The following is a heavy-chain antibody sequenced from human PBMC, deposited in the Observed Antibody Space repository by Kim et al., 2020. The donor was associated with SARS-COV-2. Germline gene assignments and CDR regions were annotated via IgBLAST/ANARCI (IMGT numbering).Heavy chain of an antibody. D-gene: IGHD6-13*01. CDR2: IGTAGDT. V-gene: IGHV3-13*01. CDR1: GFTFSSYD. Sequence: GGSLRLSCAASGFTFSSYDMHWVRQATGKGLEWVSAIGTAGDTYYPGSVKGRFTISRENAKNSLYLQMNSLRVGDTAVYYCARARPGGHSSSPYYGMDVWGQGTTVTVSS. CDR3: ARARPGGHSSSPYYGMDV. J-gene: IGHJ6*02.